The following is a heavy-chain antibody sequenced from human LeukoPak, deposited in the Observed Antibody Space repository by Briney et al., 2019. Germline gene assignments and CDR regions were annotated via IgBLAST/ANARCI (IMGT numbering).Heavy chain of an antibody. CDR2: ISGSGGST. CDR3: AKEIYGDSTGGRFQQ. D-gene: IGHD4-17*01. Sequence: GGSLRLSCAASGFTFSSYAMSWVRQAPGKGREWGSVISGSGGSTYYADSVKGRFTLSRDNSKNTLYLQMDSLRAEDTAVYYCAKEIYGDSTGGRFQQWGQGTLVTVSS. CDR1: GFTFSSYA. V-gene: IGHV3-23*01. J-gene: IGHJ1*01.